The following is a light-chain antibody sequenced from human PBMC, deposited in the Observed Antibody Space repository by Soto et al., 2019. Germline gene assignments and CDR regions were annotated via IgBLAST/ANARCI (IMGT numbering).Light chain of an antibody. CDR2: DAS. Sequence: DIVMTQSPATLSVSPGDRATLSCRASQYIGSAVAWYHQRSGQAPRLLIFDASIRVPTTPARFSGGVSGTEFTLTISSLESEDFAVYFCQQYGDRPRTFGQGTKVDI. CDR1: QYIGSA. V-gene: IGKV3-15*01. J-gene: IGKJ1*01. CDR3: QQYGDRPRT.